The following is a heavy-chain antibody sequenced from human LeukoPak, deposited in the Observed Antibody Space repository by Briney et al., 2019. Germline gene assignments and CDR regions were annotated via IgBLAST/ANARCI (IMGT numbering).Heavy chain of an antibody. CDR1: GFTFSSYE. Sequence: PGGSLRLSCAASGFTFSSYEMNWDRQAPGKGLEWVSYISSSGSTIYYADSVKGRFTISRDNAKNSLYLQMNSLRAEDTAVYYCARGPSVTQVYWGQGTLVTVSS. CDR2: ISSSGSTI. J-gene: IGHJ4*02. CDR3: ARGPSVTQVY. V-gene: IGHV3-48*03. D-gene: IGHD4-17*01.